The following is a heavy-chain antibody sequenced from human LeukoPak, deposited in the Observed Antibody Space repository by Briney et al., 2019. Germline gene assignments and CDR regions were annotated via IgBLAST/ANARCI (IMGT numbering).Heavy chain of an antibody. V-gene: IGHV3-48*03. Sequence: GGSLRLSCAASGFTFSSYEMNWVRQAPGKGLEWVSYISSSGSTIYYADSVKGRFTISRDNAKNSLYLQMSSLRAEDTAFYYCAREGWYSGSYHAFDIWGQGTMVTVSS. CDR1: GFTFSSYE. D-gene: IGHD1-26*01. CDR2: ISSSGSTI. J-gene: IGHJ3*02. CDR3: AREGWYSGSYHAFDI.